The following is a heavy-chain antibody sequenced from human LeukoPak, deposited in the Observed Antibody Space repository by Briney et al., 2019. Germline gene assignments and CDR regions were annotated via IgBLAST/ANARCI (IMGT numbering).Heavy chain of an antibody. CDR2: ISYDGSNK. V-gene: IGHV3-30*18. J-gene: IGHJ3*02. Sequence: GRSLRLSCAASVFTFSSYGMHWVRQAPGQGLEWVAVISYDGSNKYYADSVKGRFTISRDNSKNTLYLQMNSLRAEGTAVYYCAKELWFGELQGAFDIWGQGTMVTVSS. D-gene: IGHD3-10*01. CDR3: AKELWFGELQGAFDI. CDR1: VFTFSSYG.